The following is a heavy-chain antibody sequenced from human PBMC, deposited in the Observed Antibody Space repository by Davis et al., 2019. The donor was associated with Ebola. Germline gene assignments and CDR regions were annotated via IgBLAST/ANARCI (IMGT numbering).Heavy chain of an antibody. CDR2: IYTNGGT. CDR3: ARDRQDSRAYGF. J-gene: IGHJ4*02. Sequence: SETLSLTCSVSGASINSGFFSWSWVRQPAGKGLEWIGHIYTNGGTKYNPSLESRVTISLDTSKNQFSLRLKSVTAADAAIYFCARDRQDSRAYGFWGQGTLVTVSS. CDR1: GASINSGFFS. D-gene: IGHD3-22*01. V-gene: IGHV4-61*09.